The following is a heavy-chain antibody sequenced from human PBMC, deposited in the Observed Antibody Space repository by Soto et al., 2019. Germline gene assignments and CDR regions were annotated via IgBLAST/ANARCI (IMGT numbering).Heavy chain of an antibody. CDR2: IKQDGSEK. CDR1: GFTFSSYW. Sequence: EVQLVESGGGLVQPGGSLRLSCAASGFTFSSYWMSWVRQAPGKGLEWVANIKQDGSEKYYVESVKGRFTISRDNAKNSLYLQMNSLRAEDTAVYYCARAGRITIFSTGYPLNAFDIWGQGTMVTVSS. J-gene: IGHJ3*02. V-gene: IGHV3-7*01. CDR3: ARAGRITIFSTGYPLNAFDI. D-gene: IGHD3-9*01.